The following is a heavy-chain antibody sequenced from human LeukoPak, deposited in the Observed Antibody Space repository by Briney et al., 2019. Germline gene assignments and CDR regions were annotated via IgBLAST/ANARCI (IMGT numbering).Heavy chain of an antibody. Sequence: ASVKVSCKASGGTFSSYAIGWVRQAPGQGLEWMGGIIPIFGTANYAQKFQGRVTITTDESTSTAYMELSSLRSEDTAVYYCARFQGRYYFDYWGQGTLGTGSS. CDR1: GGTFSSYA. D-gene: IGHD1-14*01. CDR2: IIPIFGTA. CDR3: ARFQGRYYFDY. V-gene: IGHV1-69*05. J-gene: IGHJ4*02.